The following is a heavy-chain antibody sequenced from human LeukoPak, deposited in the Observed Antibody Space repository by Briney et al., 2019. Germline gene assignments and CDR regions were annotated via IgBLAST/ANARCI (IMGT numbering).Heavy chain of an antibody. CDR3: ARGQSENGRSYYYYMDV. Sequence: GGSLRLSCAASGFTFSSYAMHWVRQAPGKGLEWVAVISYDGSNKYYADSVKGRFTISRDNSKNTLYLQMNSLRAEDTAVYYCARGQSENGRSYYYYMDVWGKGTTVTVSS. J-gene: IGHJ6*03. D-gene: IGHD1-26*01. CDR2: ISYDGSNK. V-gene: IGHV3-30*01. CDR1: GFTFSSYA.